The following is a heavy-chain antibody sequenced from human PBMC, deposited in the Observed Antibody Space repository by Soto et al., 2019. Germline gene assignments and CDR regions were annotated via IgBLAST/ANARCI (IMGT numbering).Heavy chain of an antibody. CDR3: IKDLLAAAGPLDY. D-gene: IGHD6-13*01. CDR2: ISWDAGTT. V-gene: IGHV3-43*01. Sequence: PGGSLRLSCAASGFNFDDYTMHWVRQPPGKGLEWVSLISWDAGTTYYADSVTGRFTISRDNSKNSLYLQMNSLRTEDTALYYCIKDLLAAAGPLDYWGQGTLVTVSS. CDR1: GFNFDDYT. J-gene: IGHJ4*02.